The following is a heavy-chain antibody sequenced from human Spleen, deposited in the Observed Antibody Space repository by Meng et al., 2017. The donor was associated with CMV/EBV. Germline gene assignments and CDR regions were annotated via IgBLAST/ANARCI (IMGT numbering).Heavy chain of an antibody. Sequence: SETLSLTCGVYGGSFSDYYWSWIRQPPGKGLEWIGEINHSGSTNYSPSLKSRVAISVDTSKNRISLKLSSVTAADTAVYYCARQRLDNYYYYGMDVWGQGTTVTVSS. CDR3: ARQRLDNYYYYGMDV. CDR1: GGSFSDYY. J-gene: IGHJ6*02. V-gene: IGHV4-34*01. D-gene: IGHD6-25*01. CDR2: INHSGST.